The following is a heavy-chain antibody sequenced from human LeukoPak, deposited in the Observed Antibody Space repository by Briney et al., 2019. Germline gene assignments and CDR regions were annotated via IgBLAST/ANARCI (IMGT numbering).Heavy chain of an antibody. J-gene: IGHJ4*02. CDR2: ISYDGSDK. CDR1: GFTFGSFG. V-gene: IGHV3-30*18. D-gene: IGHD3-10*01. Sequence: GGSLRLSCAASGFTFGSFGMHWVRQGPGKGLEWVAVISYDGSDKYYADSVKGRFTISRDNSKNTLYLQMNSLRAEDTAVYYCAKEGLLWFGEFRYYFDYWGQGTLVTVSS. CDR3: AKEGLLWFGEFRYYFDY.